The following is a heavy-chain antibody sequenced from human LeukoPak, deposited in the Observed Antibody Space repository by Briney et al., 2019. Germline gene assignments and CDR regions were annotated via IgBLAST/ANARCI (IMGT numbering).Heavy chain of an antibody. J-gene: IGHJ4*02. CDR3: ARDRALWWFYF. D-gene: IGHD2-15*01. Sequence: SETLSLTCTVSGDYVGSNNFYWAWIRQPPGKGLEWIGSLSYSGGTYYNPSLKSRVTISVESSTNQYSLRLTSVTAADTAVYFCARDRALWWFYFWGQGTLVTVSS. V-gene: IGHV4-39*07. CDR2: LSYSGGT. CDR1: GDYVGSNNFY.